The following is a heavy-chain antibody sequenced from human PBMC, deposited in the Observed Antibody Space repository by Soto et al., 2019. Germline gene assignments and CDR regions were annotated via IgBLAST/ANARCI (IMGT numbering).Heavy chain of an antibody. CDR3: ARKYSSFPYHGMDV. Sequence: PGPTLVNPTQTLTLTCTFSGFSLCTSGICVSRILQPPGKALEWLALIDWDNDKYYSTSLKSRLTISKDTSKNQLVLTMTNMDPVDTATYYCARKYSSFPYHGMDVWGQGTTVTVSS. CDR2: IDWDNDK. V-gene: IGHV2-70*01. CDR1: GFSLCTSGIC. D-gene: IGHD6-6*01. J-gene: IGHJ6*02.